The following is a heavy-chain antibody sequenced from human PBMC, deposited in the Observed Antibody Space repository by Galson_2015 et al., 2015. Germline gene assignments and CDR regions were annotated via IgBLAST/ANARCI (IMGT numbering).Heavy chain of an antibody. J-gene: IGHJ4*02. Sequence: TLSLTCTVSGGSISSGDYYWSWIRPPPGKGLEWIGYIYYSGSTYYNPSLKGRVTISVDTSKNQFSLKLSSVTAADTAVYYCASTYDSSGPGDYWGQGTLVTVSS. V-gene: IGHV4-30-4*01. CDR2: IYYSGST. D-gene: IGHD3-22*01. CDR3: ASTYDSSGPGDY. CDR1: GGSISSGDYY.